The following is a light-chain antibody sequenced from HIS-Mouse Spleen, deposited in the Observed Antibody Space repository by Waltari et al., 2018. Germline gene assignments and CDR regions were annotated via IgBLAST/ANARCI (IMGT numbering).Light chain of an antibody. CDR1: SSDVGGYNY. CDR2: EVS. J-gene: IGLJ3*02. CDR3: SSYTSSSTWV. V-gene: IGLV2-14*01. Sequence: QSALTQPASVSGSPGQSITISCTGTSSDVGGYNYVPWYQQHPGKAPKLMIYEVSNRPSGVSNRFSGCKSGNTASLTISGLQAEDEADYYCSSYTSSSTWVFGGGTKLTVL.